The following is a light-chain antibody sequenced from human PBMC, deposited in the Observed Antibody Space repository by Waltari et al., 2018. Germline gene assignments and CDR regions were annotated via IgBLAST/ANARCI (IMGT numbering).Light chain of an antibody. J-gene: IGLJ1*01. CDR2: YDR. V-gene: IGLV3-21*04. Sequence: SYVVTQPPPVSVAPGATATLTWGGGHIGSYSGRWYQQKAGQAHVLVIFYDRDRPSGIPDRFSGSNSGNTATLTISRVEAGDEARYYCHVWHPHVDPGVFGTGTEVTVL. CDR1: HIGSYS. CDR3: HVWHPHVDPGV.